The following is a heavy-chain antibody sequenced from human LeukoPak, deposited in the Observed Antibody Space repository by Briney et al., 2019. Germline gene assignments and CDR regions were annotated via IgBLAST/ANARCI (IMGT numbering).Heavy chain of an antibody. CDR1: GGSISSSNYY. D-gene: IGHD3-10*01. V-gene: IGHV4-39*01. J-gene: IGHJ4*02. CDR3: ARLLLLWFGEPDY. CDR2: IYYSGST. Sequence: SETLSLTCAVYGGSISSSNYYWGWIRQPPGKGLEWIGSIYYSGSTYYNPSLKSRVTISGDTSKNQFSLKLSSVTAADTAVYYCARLLLLWFGEPDYWGQGTVVAVSS.